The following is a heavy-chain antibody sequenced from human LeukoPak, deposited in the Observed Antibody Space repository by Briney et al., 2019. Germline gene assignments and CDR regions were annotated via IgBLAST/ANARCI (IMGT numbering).Heavy chain of an antibody. CDR3: ARDPGFAAAGTTG. CDR2: IIPIFGIA. Sequence: ASVKVSCKASGGTFSSYAISWVRQAPGQGLKWMGGIIPIFGIANYAQKFQGRVTITADESTSTAYMELSSLRSEDTAVYYCARDPGFAAAGTTGWGQGTLVTVSS. V-gene: IGHV1-69*13. D-gene: IGHD6-13*01. CDR1: GGTFSSYA. J-gene: IGHJ4*02.